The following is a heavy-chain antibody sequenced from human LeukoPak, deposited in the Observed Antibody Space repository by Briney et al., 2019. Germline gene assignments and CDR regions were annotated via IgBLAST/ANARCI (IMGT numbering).Heavy chain of an antibody. Sequence: ASVTVSCTASGYTFTSYDINWVRQAPGQGLEWMGWMSPNSGNTDYAQKFQGRVTMTRNTSINTAYMELSSLRSEDTAVYYCARLGGYYYYYGMDVWGQGTTVTVSS. CDR3: ARLGGYYYYYGMDV. CDR2: MSPNSGNT. CDR1: GYTFTSYD. D-gene: IGHD2-15*01. J-gene: IGHJ6*02. V-gene: IGHV1-8*01.